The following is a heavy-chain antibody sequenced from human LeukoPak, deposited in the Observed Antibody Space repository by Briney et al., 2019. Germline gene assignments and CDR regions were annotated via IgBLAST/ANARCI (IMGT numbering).Heavy chain of an antibody. J-gene: IGHJ4*02. D-gene: IGHD3-10*01. CDR1: GFTFSSYA. V-gene: IGHV3-30*04. CDR2: ISYDGSNK. CDR3: ARVQSTMVRGVTPLYY. Sequence: PGGSLRLSCAASGFTFSSYAMHWVRQAPGKGLEWVAVISYDGSNKYYADSVKGRFTISRDNSKNTLYLQMNSLRAEDTAVYYCARVQSTMVRGVTPLYYWGQGTLVTVSS.